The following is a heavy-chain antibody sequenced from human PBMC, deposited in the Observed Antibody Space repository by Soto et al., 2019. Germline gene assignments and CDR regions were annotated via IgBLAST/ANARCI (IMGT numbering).Heavy chain of an antibody. CDR1: GFTFSNAW. J-gene: IGHJ6*02. Sequence: GGSLILSCAASGFTFSNAWMNWVRQAPGKGLEWVGRIKSKTDGGTTDYAAPVKGRFTISRNDSKNTLYLQMNSLKTEDTAVYYCTTLYSSSWYYYYYGMDVWGQGTTVTVSS. CDR3: TTLYSSSWYYYYYGMDV. V-gene: IGHV3-15*07. CDR2: IKSKTDGGTT. D-gene: IGHD6-13*01.